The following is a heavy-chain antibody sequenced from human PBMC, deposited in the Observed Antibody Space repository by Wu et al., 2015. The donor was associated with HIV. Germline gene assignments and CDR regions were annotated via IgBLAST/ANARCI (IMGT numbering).Heavy chain of an antibody. Sequence: QVQLVQSGAEVKKPGASVKVSCKASGYTFTSYDINWVRQATGQGLEWMGWMNPNSGNTGYAQKFQGRVTMTRNTSISTAYMELSSLRSEDTAVYYCARGLRSYYYDSSGYWSFDYWGQGTLVTVSS. V-gene: IGHV1-8*01. CDR2: MNPNSGNT. CDR1: GYTFTSYD. J-gene: IGHJ4*02. CDR3: ARGLRSYYYDSSGYWSFDY. D-gene: IGHD3-22*01.